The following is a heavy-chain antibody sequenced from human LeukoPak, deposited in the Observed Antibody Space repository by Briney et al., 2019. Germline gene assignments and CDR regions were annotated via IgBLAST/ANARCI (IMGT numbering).Heavy chain of an antibody. D-gene: IGHD3-10*01. Sequence: ASVKVSCKASGYTFTSYAMHWVRQAPGQRLEWMGWINAGNGNTKYSQKFQGRVTITRDTSASTAYMELSSLRSEDTAVYYCARGRKELLWFEELLPFDYWGQGTLVTVSS. CDR2: INAGNGNT. V-gene: IGHV1-3*01. J-gene: IGHJ4*02. CDR3: ARGRKELLWFEELLPFDY. CDR1: GYTFTSYA.